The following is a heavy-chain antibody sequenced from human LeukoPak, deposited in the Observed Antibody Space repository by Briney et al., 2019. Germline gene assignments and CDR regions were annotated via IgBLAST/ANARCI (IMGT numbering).Heavy chain of an antibody. CDR1: GFPFSSHT. CDR2: TSYDETSK. J-gene: IGHJ4*02. CDR3: AALQYFEFWSGRDY. Sequence: PGGSLRLSCAGSGFPFSSHTLHWVRQAPGKGLEWLAGTSYDETSKNYADSVKGRFTISRDNTKNTVFLQMDTLRVEDTAVYYCAALQYFEFWSGRDYWGQGTLVSVSS. V-gene: IGHV3-30-3*02. D-gene: IGHD3/OR15-3a*01.